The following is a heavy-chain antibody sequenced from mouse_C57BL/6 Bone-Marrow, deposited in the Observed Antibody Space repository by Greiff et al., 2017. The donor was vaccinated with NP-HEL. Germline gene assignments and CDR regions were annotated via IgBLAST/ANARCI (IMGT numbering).Heavy chain of an antibody. D-gene: IGHD1-1*01. CDR3: ANGRRSGAGDYAMDY. J-gene: IGHJ4*01. Sequence: EVQVVESGGGLVQPGGSLKLSCAASGFTFSDYYMYWVRQTPEKRLEWVAYISNGGGSTYYPDTVKGRFTISRDNAKNTLYLQMSRLKSEDTAMYYCANGRRSGAGDYAMDYWGQGTSVTVSS. V-gene: IGHV5-12*01. CDR2: ISNGGGST. CDR1: GFTFSDYY.